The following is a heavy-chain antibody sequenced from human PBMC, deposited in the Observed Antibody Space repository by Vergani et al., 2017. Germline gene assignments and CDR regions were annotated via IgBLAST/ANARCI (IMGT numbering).Heavy chain of an antibody. V-gene: IGHV1-69*12. D-gene: IGHD5-12*01. CDR1: GGTFSSHA. CDR2: IIPIFGTA. CDR3: ARQILSDDRGYSGYEEIDY. J-gene: IGHJ4*02. Sequence: QVQLVQSGAEVKKPGSSVKVSCKASGGTFSSHAISWVRQAPGQGLEWMGGIIPIFGTANYAQKFQGRVTITADESTSTAYMELSSLRSEDTAVYYCARQILSDDRGYSGYEEIDYWGQGTLVTVSS.